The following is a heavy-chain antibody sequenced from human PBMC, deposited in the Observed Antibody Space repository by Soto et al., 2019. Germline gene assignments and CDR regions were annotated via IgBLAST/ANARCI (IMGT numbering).Heavy chain of an antibody. CDR1: DGSFSVYY. J-gene: IGHJ6*01. Sequence: SETLSLTCAIYDGSFSVYYWIWMRQSPGKGLEWIGEINHAGSANYNPALKSRVAMSVDTSKNQFSLRLTSVTAADTAMYYCARAHYYYGMDVWGQGTTVTVSS. CDR3: ARAHYYYGMDV. CDR2: INHAGSA. V-gene: IGHV4-34*01.